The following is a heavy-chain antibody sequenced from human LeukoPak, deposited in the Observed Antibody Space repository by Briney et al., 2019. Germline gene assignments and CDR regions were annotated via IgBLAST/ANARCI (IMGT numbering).Heavy chain of an antibody. J-gene: IGHJ6*03. D-gene: IGHD2-2*02. Sequence: GGSLRLSCAASGFTFSSYGMSWVRQAPGKGLEWVSAISGSGGSTYYADSVKGRFTISRDNAKNSLYLQMNSLRAEDTAVYYCARFQQSRGDGVWIPIRGRRWYYYHYMDVWGKGTTVTVSS. V-gene: IGHV3-23*01. CDR3: ARFQQSRGDGVWIPIRGRRWYYYHYMDV. CDR2: ISGSGGST. CDR1: GFTFSSYG.